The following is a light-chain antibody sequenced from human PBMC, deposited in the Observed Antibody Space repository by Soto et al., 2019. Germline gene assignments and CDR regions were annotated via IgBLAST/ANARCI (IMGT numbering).Light chain of an antibody. J-gene: IGLJ3*02. CDR1: SGSIASNY. V-gene: IGLV6-57*03. Sequence: NFMLTQPHSVSESQGKTVTISCTRSSGSIASNYVQWYQQRPGCAPTTMIYEDNRRPSGVPDRFSGSIDSSSNSASLTVSGLKTEDEADYYCHSYDPNNWVFGGGTKLTVL. CDR3: HSYDPNNWV. CDR2: EDN.